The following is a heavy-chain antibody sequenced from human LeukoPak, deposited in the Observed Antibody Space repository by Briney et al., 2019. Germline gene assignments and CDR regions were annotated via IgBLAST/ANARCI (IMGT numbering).Heavy chain of an antibody. CDR3: AKDLRYFDWSQLDY. V-gene: IGHV3-30*18. D-gene: IGHD3-9*01. J-gene: IGHJ4*02. Sequence: PGGSLRLSCAASGFTFSSYGMHWVRQAPGKGLEWVAVISYDGSNKYYADSVKGRFTISRDNSKNTLYLQMNSLRAEDTAVYYCAKDLRYFDWSQLDYWGQGTLVTVSS. CDR2: ISYDGSNK. CDR1: GFTFSSYG.